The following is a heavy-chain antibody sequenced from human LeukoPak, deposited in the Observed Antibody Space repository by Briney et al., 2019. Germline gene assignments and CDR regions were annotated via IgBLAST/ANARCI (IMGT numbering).Heavy chain of an antibody. CDR3: ARRVPYYYDSSGNPGGDAFDI. V-gene: IGHV1-8*03. CDR1: GYTFTSYD. CDR2: MNPNSGNT. D-gene: IGHD3-22*01. Sequence: ASVKVSCKASGYTFTSYDINWVRQATGQGLEWMGWMNPNSGNTGYAQKFQGRVTITRNTYISTAYMELSSLRSEDTAVYYCARRVPYYYDSSGNPGGDAFDIWGQGTMVTVSS. J-gene: IGHJ3*02.